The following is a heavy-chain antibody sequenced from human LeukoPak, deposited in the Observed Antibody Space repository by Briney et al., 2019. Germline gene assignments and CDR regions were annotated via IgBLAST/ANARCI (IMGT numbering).Heavy chain of an antibody. CDR3: ITMVRGVHYGMDV. J-gene: IGHJ6*02. CDR2: ISYDGSNK. CDR1: GFTFSSYG. Sequence: GRSLRLSCAASGFTFSSYGMHWVRQAPGKGLEWVAVISYDGSNKYYADSVKGRFTISRDNSKNTLYLQMNSLRAEDTAVYYCITMVRGVHYGMDVWGQGTTVTVSS. V-gene: IGHV3-30*03. D-gene: IGHD3-10*01.